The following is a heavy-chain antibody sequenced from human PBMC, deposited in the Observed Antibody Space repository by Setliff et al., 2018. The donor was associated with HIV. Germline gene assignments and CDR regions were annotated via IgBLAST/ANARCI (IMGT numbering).Heavy chain of an antibody. Sequence: PGGSLRLSCVASGFTLDDYGMNWVRQAPGKGLEWVSGINWNGGEKGYADSVKGRFTISRDNAKTSLYLQLNSLRTEDTALYYCAKDISAGFDGFDIWGQGTMVTVSS. J-gene: IGHJ3*02. CDR3: AKDISAGFDGFDI. CDR1: GFTLDDYG. D-gene: IGHD1-20*01. CDR2: INWNGGEK. V-gene: IGHV3-20*04.